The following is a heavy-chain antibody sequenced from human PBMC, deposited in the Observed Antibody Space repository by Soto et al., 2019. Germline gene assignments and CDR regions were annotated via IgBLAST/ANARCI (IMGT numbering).Heavy chain of an antibody. D-gene: IGHD6-13*01. Sequence: GASVKVSCKASGYTFTSYAMHWVRQAPGQRLEWMGWINAGNGNTKYSQKLQGRVTITRDTSASTAYMELSSLRSEDTAVYYCASDPLQLIAAAGTTDYWGQGTLVTVSS. J-gene: IGHJ4*02. CDR3: ASDPLQLIAAAGTTDY. CDR1: GYTFTSYA. V-gene: IGHV1-3*01. CDR2: INAGNGNT.